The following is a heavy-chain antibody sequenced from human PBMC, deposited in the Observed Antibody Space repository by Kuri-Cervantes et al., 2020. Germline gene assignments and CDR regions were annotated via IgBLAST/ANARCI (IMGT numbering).Heavy chain of an antibody. J-gene: IGHJ3*02. D-gene: IGHD3-16*01. V-gene: IGHV1-8*02. Sequence: ASVKVSCKTSGYTFTSYGINWVRQATGQGLEWMGWVNPNSGKTNYAQKFQGRVTMTRKTSISTAYMELSSLRSEDTAVYYCAREGRGGLLQIWGQGTMVTVSS. CDR3: AREGRGGLLQI. CDR2: VNPNSGKT. CDR1: GYTFTSYG.